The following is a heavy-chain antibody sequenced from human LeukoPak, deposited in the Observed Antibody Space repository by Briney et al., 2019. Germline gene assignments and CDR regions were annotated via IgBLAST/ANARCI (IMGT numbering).Heavy chain of an antibody. CDR3: ARDSSSFPNYFDY. CDR1: GFSVSSNY. Sequence: GGSLRLSCVASGFSVSSNYMSWVRQAPGKDLKWVSLLYSDGSTFYADSVKGRFTISRDNSKNTLYLQMNRLRAEDTAVYYCARDSSSFPNYFDYWGQGTLVTVSS. D-gene: IGHD2/OR15-2a*01. J-gene: IGHJ4*02. CDR2: LYSDGST. V-gene: IGHV3-53*01.